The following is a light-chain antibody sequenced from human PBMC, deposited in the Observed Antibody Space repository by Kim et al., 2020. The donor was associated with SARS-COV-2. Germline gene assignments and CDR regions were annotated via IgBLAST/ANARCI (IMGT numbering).Light chain of an antibody. CDR2: GNS. J-gene: IGLJ2*01. Sequence: QSVLTQPPSVSGAPGQGVTISCTGSSSNIGANYDVHWYQQFPGTAPKPLIYGNSNRPSGVPDRFSGSKSGISASLAITGLQADDEAEYYCQSFDSRLRDVVFGGGTQLTVL. CDR1: SSNIGANYD. CDR3: QSFDSRLRDVV. V-gene: IGLV1-40*01.